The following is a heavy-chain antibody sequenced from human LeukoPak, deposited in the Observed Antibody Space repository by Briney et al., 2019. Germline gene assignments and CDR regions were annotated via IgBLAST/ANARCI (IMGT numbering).Heavy chain of an antibody. CDR2: IGAYNGNT. J-gene: IGHJ4*02. D-gene: IGHD2-15*01. CDR1: GYSFATHG. CDR3: AKDHQFDFDY. V-gene: IGHV1-18*01. Sequence: ASVKVSSKASGYSFATHGISWVRQAPGQGLEWMGWIGAYNGNTNYVQKFQGRVTMTTDTSTSTAYMELRSLRSDDTAVYYCAKDHQFDFDYWGQGTLATVSS.